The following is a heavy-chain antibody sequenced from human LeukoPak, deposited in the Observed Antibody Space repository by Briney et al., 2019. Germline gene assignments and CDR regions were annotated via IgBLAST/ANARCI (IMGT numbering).Heavy chain of an antibody. J-gene: IGHJ3*02. D-gene: IGHD2-2*01. CDR2: ISYSGNT. Sequence: PSETLSLTCTVSGGSIRSSSYYWGWIRQPPGKGLEWIGSISYSGNTYYNPSLKSRVTISVDTSKNQLSLKLSSVTAADTAVYYCARDTVPAAPKWGDAFDIWGQGTMVTVSS. V-gene: IGHV4-39*07. CDR3: ARDTVPAAPKWGDAFDI. CDR1: GGSIRSSSYY.